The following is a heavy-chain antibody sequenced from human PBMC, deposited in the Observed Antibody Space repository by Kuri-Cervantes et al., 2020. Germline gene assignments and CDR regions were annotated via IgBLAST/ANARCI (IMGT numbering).Heavy chain of an antibody. CDR3: ARAYGDYLDAFDI. CDR1: GYTFTSYG. V-gene: IGHV1-18*01. J-gene: IGHJ3*02. Sequence: ASVKVSCKASGYTFTSYGISWVRQAPGQGLEWMGRISAYNGDTDYAQKLQGRVAMTTDTSTTTAYMELRSLRSDDTAFYYCARAYGDYLDAFDIWGQGTLVTVSS. D-gene: IGHD4-17*01. CDR2: ISAYNGDT.